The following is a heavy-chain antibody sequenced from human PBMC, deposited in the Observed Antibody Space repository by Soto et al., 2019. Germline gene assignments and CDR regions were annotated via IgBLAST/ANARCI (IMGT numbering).Heavy chain of an antibody. V-gene: IGHV4-30-2*01. D-gene: IGHD3-9*01. CDR3: ASASRYDILTGLDY. CDR2: IYHSGST. J-gene: IGHJ4*02. Sequence: SETLSLTCAVSGGSISSGGYSWSWIRQPPGKGLEWIGYIYHSGSTYYNPSLKSRVTISVDRSKNQFSLKLSSVTAADTAVYYCASASRYDILTGLDYWGQGTLVTVSS. CDR1: GGSISSGGYS.